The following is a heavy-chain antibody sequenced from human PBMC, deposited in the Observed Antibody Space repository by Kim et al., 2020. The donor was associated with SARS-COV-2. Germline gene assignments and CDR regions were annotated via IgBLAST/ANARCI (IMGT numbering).Heavy chain of an antibody. CDR1: GFTFSSYA. CDR2: ISYDGSNK. V-gene: IGHV3-30*04. Sequence: GGSLRLSCAASGFTFSSYAMHWVHQAPGKGLEWVAVISYDGSNKYYADSVKGRFTISRDNSKNTLYLQMNSLRAEDTAVYYCARCPYYYDSSGYRSCYFDYWGQGTLVTVSS. CDR3: ARCPYYYDSSGYRSCYFDY. D-gene: IGHD3-22*01. J-gene: IGHJ4*02.